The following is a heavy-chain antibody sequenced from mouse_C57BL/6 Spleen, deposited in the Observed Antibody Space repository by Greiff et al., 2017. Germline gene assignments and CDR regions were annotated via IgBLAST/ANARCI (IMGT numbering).Heavy chain of an antibody. CDR3: ARWYYGNVWDFEG. CDR2: INPSTGGT. CDR1: GYSFTGYY. D-gene: IGHD2-1*01. V-gene: IGHV1-43*01. J-gene: IGHJ1*03. Sequence: VQLKQSGPELVQPGASVKISCKASGYSFTGYYMHWVKQSSEKSLEWIGEINPSTGGTSYNQKFKGKATLTVDKSSSTAYMQLKSLTSEDSAVYYCARWYYGNVWDFEGWGTGTTVTVSS.